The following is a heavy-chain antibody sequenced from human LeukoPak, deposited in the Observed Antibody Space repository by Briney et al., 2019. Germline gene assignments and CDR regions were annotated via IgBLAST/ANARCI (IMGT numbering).Heavy chain of an antibody. CDR1: GYSFTSYW. Sequence: GESLQISCQGSGYSFTSYWIGWVRQMPGKGLEWMGIIYPGDSDTRCSPSFQGQVTISADKSISTAYLQWSSLKASDTAMYYCARPHNRYCSGGSCYNPGNFDYWGQGTLVTVSS. CDR3: ARPHNRYCSGGSCYNPGNFDY. V-gene: IGHV5-51*01. D-gene: IGHD2-15*01. J-gene: IGHJ4*02. CDR2: IYPGDSDT.